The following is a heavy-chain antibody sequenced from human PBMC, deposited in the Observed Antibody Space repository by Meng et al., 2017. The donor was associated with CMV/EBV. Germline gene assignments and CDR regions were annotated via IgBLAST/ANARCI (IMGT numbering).Heavy chain of an antibody. D-gene: IGHD3-3*01. Sequence: VVLKQWGAGLLKPSGTLSLTCSAYGGSFSCYYWSWMRQPPGKGLEWIGEINHSGSTNYNPSLKSRVTISVDTSKNQFSLKLSSVTAADTAVYYCARGSRRLPRFNWFDPWGQGTLVTVSS. V-gene: IGHV4-34*01. CDR2: INHSGST. CDR1: GGSFSCYY. J-gene: IGHJ5*02. CDR3: ARGSRRLPRFNWFDP.